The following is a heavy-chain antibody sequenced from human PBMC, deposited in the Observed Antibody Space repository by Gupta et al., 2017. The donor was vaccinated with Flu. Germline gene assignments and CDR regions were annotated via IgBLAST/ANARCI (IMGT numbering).Heavy chain of an antibody. V-gene: IGHV1-2*02. CDR1: GYTFTGYY. D-gene: IGHD2-21*01. CDR3: ARGHTVVIGYDAFDI. CDR2: INPNSGGT. Sequence: QVQLVQSGAEVKKPGASVKVSCKASGYTFTGYYMHWVRQAPGQGLEWMGWINPNSGGTNYAQKFQGRVTMTRDTSISTAYMELSRLRSDDTAVYYCARGHTVVIGYDAFDIWGQGTMVTVSS. J-gene: IGHJ3*02.